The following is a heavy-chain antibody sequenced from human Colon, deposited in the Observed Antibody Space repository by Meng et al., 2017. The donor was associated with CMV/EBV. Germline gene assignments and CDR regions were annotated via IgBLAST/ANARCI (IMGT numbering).Heavy chain of an antibody. CDR3: ARYCYDSSGYYYDY. Sequence: GESLKISCAASGFTFSSYSMNWIRQAPGKGLEWVSYISSSAINIYYADSVKGRFTISRDNAKNSLYLQMNSLRAEDTAVYYCARYCYDSSGYYYDYWGQGILVTVSS. D-gene: IGHD3-22*01. J-gene: IGHJ4*02. CDR2: ISSSAINI. CDR1: GFTFSSYS. V-gene: IGHV3-48*04.